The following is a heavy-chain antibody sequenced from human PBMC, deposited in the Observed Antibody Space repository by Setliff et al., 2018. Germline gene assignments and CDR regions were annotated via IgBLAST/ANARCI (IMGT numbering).Heavy chain of an antibody. D-gene: IGHD3-22*01. V-gene: IGHV1-24*01. J-gene: IGHJ4*01. Sequence: ASVKVSCKVSGSTLTELTMYWVRQAPGKGLEWMGSFNPEDDEIIYAQKFLGRVTMPEDTSTDTAYMELSSLRSEDTAVYYCATKDYDTSGYYRPFGFWGQGTLVTVSS. CDR2: FNPEDDEI. CDR1: GSTLTELT. CDR3: ATKDYDTSGYYRPFGF.